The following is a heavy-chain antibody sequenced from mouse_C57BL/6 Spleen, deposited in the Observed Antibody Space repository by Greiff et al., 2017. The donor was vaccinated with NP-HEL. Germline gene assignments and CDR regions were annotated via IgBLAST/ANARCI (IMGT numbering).Heavy chain of an antibody. D-gene: IGHD2-12*01. J-gene: IGHJ3*01. CDR1: GFTFSDYY. CDR2: INYDGSST. CDR3: ANLRRGAWFAY. Sequence: EVMLVESEGGLVQPGSSMKLSCTASGFTFSDYYMAWVRQVPEKGLEWVANINYDGSSTYYLDSLKSRFIISRDNAKNILYLQMSSLKSEDTATYYCANLRRGAWFAYWGQGTLVTVSA. V-gene: IGHV5-16*01.